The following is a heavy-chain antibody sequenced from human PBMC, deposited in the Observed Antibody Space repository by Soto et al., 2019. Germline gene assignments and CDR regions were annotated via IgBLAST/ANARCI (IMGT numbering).Heavy chain of an antibody. Sequence: GGSLRLSCAASGFTFSSYSMNWVRQAPGKGLEWVSSISSSSSYIYYADSVKGRFTISRDNAKNSLYLQMNSLRAEDTAVYYCARDKREVDPSMSSYYYYRMDVWGQGTTVTVFS. D-gene: IGHD5-18*01. CDR1: GFTFSSYS. J-gene: IGHJ6*02. CDR2: ISSSSSYI. CDR3: ARDKREVDPSMSSYYYYRMDV. V-gene: IGHV3-21*01.